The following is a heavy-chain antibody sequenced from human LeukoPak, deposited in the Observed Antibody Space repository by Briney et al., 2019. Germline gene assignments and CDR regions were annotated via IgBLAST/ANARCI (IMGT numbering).Heavy chain of an antibody. CDR2: ISAYNGNT. CDR1: GYTFTSYG. V-gene: IGHV1-18*01. CDR3: ARVGDCSGGSCYSGFDY. Sequence: ASVKVSCKASGYTFTSYGISWVRQAPGQGLEWMGWISAYNGNTNYAQKLQGRVTMTTDTSTSTAYMELRSLRSDDTAVYYCARVGDCSGGSCYSGFDYWGQGTLVTVSS. J-gene: IGHJ4*02. D-gene: IGHD2-15*01.